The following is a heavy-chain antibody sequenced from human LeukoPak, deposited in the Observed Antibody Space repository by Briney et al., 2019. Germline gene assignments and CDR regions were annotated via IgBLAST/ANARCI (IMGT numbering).Heavy chain of an antibody. CDR3: ARVLDYYDILTGYHNHYGMDV. V-gene: IGHV1-69*01. D-gene: IGHD3-9*01. CDR2: IIPIFGTA. J-gene: IGHJ6*04. CDR1: GGTFSSYA. Sequence: ASVKVSCKASGGTFSSYAISWVRQAPGQGPEWMGGIIPIFGTANYAQKFQGRVTITADESTSTAYMELSSLRSEDTAVYYCARVLDYYDILTGYHNHYGMDVWGKGTTVTVSS.